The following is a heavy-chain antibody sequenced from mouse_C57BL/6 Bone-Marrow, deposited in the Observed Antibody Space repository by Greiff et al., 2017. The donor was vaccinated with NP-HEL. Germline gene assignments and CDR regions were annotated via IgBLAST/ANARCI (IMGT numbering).Heavy chain of an antibody. J-gene: IGHJ2*01. Sequence: VQRVESGAELVRPGASVKLSCKASGYTFTDYYINWVKQRPGQGLEWIARIYPGSGNTYYNEKFKGKATLTAEKSSSTAYMQLSSLTSEDSAVYFCARERWLLRPYFDYWGQGTTLTVSS. CDR1: GYTFTDYY. V-gene: IGHV1-76*01. D-gene: IGHD2-3*01. CDR3: ARERWLLRPYFDY. CDR2: IYPGSGNT.